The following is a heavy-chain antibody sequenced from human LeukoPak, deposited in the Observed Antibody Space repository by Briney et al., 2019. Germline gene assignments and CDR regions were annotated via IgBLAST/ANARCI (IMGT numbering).Heavy chain of an antibody. J-gene: IGHJ3*02. V-gene: IGHV4-34*01. CDR1: GGSFSGYY. CDR3: ARGRIVARRNAFDI. D-gene: IGHD5-12*01. CDR2: INHSGST. Sequence: SETLSLTCAVYGGSFSGYYWGWIRQPPGKGLEWIGEINHSGSTNYNPSLKSRVTISVDTSKNQFSLKLSSATAADTAVYYCARGRIVARRNAFDIWGQGTMVTVSS.